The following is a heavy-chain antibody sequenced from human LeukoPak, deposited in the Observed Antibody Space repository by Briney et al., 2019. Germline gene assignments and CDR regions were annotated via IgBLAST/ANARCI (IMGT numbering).Heavy chain of an antibody. CDR1: GFTFSSYG. Sequence: PGGSLRLSCAASGFTFSSYGMHWVRQAPGKGLEWVAVISYDGSNKYYADSVKGRFTISRDNSKNTLYLQMNSLRAEDTAVYYCANGIFDYWGQGTLVTVSS. J-gene: IGHJ4*02. D-gene: IGHD1-26*01. CDR3: ANGIFDY. V-gene: IGHV3-30*18. CDR2: ISYDGSNK.